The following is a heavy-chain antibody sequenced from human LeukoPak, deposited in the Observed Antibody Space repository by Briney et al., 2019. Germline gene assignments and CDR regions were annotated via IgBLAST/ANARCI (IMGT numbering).Heavy chain of an antibody. V-gene: IGHV4-59*11. CDR1: GGSISSHY. D-gene: IGHD5-24*01. CDR2: IYYSGST. CDR3: ARDRDGDFDY. J-gene: IGHJ4*02. Sequence: SETLSLTCTVSGGSISSHYWSWIRQPPGKGLEWIGYIYYSGSTNYNPSLKGRVTISVDTSKNQFSLKLSSVTAADTAVYYCARDRDGDFDYWGQGTLVTVSS.